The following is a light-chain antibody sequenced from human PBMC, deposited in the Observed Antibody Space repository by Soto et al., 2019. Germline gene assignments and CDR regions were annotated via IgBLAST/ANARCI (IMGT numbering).Light chain of an antibody. J-gene: IGKJ5*01. Sequence: EIVLTQSPGTLSLSPGERATLTCRASQSVSSSYLAWYQQKPGQAPRLLIYGASSRATGIPGRFSGSGSGTDFTLTNSRLEPEDFAVYYCQQYGSSPPITFGQGTRLEIK. CDR1: QSVSSSY. CDR3: QQYGSSPPIT. CDR2: GAS. V-gene: IGKV3-20*01.